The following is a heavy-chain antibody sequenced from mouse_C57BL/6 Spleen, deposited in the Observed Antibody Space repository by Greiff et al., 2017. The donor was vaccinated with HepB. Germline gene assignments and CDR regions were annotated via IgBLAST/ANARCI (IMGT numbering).Heavy chain of an antibody. J-gene: IGHJ3*01. V-gene: IGHV3-6*01. Sequence: EVQLKESGPGLVKPSQSLSLTCSVTGYSITSGYYWNWIRQFPGNKLEWMGYISYDGSNNYNPSLNNRISITRDTSKNQFFLKLNSVTTEDTATYYCARDKTSSSWFAYWGQGTLVTVSA. CDR2: ISYDGSN. CDR1: GYSITSGYY. CDR3: ARDKTSSSWFAY.